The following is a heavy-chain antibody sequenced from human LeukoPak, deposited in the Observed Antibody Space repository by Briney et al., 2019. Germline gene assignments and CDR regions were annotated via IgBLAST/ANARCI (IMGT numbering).Heavy chain of an antibody. CDR2: IHYSGST. D-gene: IGHD3-16*01. CDR1: GGSISSYY. Sequence: SETLSLTCTVSGGSISSYYWSWIRQPPGKGLEWIGYIHYSGSTNYNPSLKSRVTISVDTSRNQFSLKLSSVTAAATAVYYCARGLGIDALDVWGQETMVTVSS. J-gene: IGHJ3*01. CDR3: ARGLGIDALDV. V-gene: IGHV4-59*01.